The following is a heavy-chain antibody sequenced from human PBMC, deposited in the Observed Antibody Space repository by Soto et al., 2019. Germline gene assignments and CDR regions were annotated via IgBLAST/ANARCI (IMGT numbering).Heavy chain of an antibody. Sequence: ASVKVSCKASGGTFSSYAISWVRQAPGQGLEWMGGIIPIFGTANYAQKFQGRVTITADESTSTAYMELSSLRSEDTAVYYCARAYYDSSGYYTVYYFDYWGQGTLVTVSS. D-gene: IGHD3-22*01. CDR1: GGTFSSYA. J-gene: IGHJ4*02. CDR3: ARAYYDSSGYYTVYYFDY. CDR2: IIPIFGTA. V-gene: IGHV1-69*13.